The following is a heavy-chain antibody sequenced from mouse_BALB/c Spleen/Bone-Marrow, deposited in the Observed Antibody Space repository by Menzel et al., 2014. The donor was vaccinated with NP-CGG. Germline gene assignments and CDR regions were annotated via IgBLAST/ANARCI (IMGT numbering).Heavy chain of an antibody. CDR1: GFNIKDTY. J-gene: IGHJ3*01. V-gene: IGHV14-3*02. Sequence: VQLQQPGAELVKPGASVKLSCTASGFNIKDTYMHWVKQRPEQGLEWIERIDPANGNIKYDPKFQGKATITADTSSNTAYLQLSSLTSEDTAVYYCAPYYYGRWFANWGQGTLVTVSA. CDR2: IDPANGNI. D-gene: IGHD1-1*01. CDR3: APYYYGRWFAN.